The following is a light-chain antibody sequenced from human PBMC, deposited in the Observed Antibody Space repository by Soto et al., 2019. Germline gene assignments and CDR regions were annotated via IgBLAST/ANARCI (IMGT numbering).Light chain of an antibody. V-gene: IGKV3-20*01. Sequence: EMVLTQSPGSLSLSPGERATLSCRASQSVSGSFLAWYQHKPGQAPRLLIYDASTRLTGIPDRFSGSGSGTDFTLNISRLETEDFAVYYCQQYGSSPSWTFGQGTKVEIK. CDR1: QSVSGSF. CDR3: QQYGSSPSWT. J-gene: IGKJ1*01. CDR2: DAS.